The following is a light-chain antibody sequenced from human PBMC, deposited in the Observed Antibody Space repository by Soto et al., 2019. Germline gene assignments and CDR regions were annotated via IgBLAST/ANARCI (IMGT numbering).Light chain of an antibody. V-gene: IGLV2-14*01. CDR3: SSYTSSSTL. J-gene: IGLJ1*01. Sequence: QSVLTQPGSVSGSPGQSITISCTGTSSDVGGYNYVSWYQQHPGKAPKLMIYAVTDRPSGVSSRFSGSKSGNTASLTISGLQAEDEADYYCSSYTSSSTLFGTGTKLTVL. CDR1: SSDVGGYNY. CDR2: AVT.